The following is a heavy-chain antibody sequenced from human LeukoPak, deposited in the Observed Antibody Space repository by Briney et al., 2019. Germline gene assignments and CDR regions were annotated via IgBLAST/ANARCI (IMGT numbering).Heavy chain of an antibody. CDR1: GGSISSYY. D-gene: IGHD6-13*01. V-gene: IGHV4-59*01. Sequence: SETLSLTCTVSGGSISSYYWSWLRQPPGKGLEWIGYIYYSGSTNYNPSLKSLVTISVDTSKNQFSLKLSSVTAADTAVYYCARGGGYSSSWSYWGQGTLVTVSS. J-gene: IGHJ4*02. CDR3: ARGGGYSSSWSY. CDR2: IYYSGST.